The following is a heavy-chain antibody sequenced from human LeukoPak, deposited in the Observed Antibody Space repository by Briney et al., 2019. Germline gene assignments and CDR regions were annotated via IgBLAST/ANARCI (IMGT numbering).Heavy chain of an antibody. V-gene: IGHV3-74*01. CDR3: ARGRYYAMDV. Sequence: GGSLRLSCAASGFAFTTYWMHWVRQAPGKGLVWVSRINGGGSSTTHADSVKGRFTISRDNAKNTLYLQMNSLRAEDTAVYYCARGRYYAMDVWGQGTTVTVSS. J-gene: IGHJ6*02. CDR2: INGGGSST. CDR1: GFAFTTYW.